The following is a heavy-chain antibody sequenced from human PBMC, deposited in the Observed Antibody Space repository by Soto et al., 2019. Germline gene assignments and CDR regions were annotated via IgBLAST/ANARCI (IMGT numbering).Heavy chain of an antibody. CDR3: ARHGPYDSSGYYHYYYYYGMDV. D-gene: IGHD3-22*01. Sequence: GESLKISCKGSGYSFTSYWIGWVRQMPGKGLEWMGIIYPGDSDTRYSLSFQGQVTISADKSISTAYLQWSSLKASDTAMYYCARHGPYDSSGYYHYYYYYGMDVWGQGTTVTVSS. CDR1: GYSFTSYW. J-gene: IGHJ6*02. CDR2: IYPGDSDT. V-gene: IGHV5-51*01.